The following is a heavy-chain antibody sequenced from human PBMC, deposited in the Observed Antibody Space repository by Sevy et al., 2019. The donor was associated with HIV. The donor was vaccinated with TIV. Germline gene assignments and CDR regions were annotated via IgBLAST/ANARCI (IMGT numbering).Heavy chain of an antibody. V-gene: IGHV3-21*01. CDR1: GFTFSSYS. CDR2: ISSSSSYI. CDR3: ARDLRRDIVVVVAATTTYFDY. Sequence: GGSLRLSCAASGFTFSSYSMNWVRQAPGEGLEWVSSISSSSSYIYYADSVKGRFTISRDNAKNSLYLQMNSLRAEDTAVYYCARDLRRDIVVVVAATTTYFDYWGQGTLVTVSS. J-gene: IGHJ4*02. D-gene: IGHD2-15*01.